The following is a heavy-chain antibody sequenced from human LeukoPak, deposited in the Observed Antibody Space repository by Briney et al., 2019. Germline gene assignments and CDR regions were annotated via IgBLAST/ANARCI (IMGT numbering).Heavy chain of an antibody. CDR2: ISSSSSTI. CDR1: GFTFSSYS. CDR3: AGVRLFMDYYYYMDV. J-gene: IGHJ6*03. D-gene: IGHD2-21*01. V-gene: IGHV3-48*04. Sequence: GGSLRLSCAASGFTFSSYSMNWVRQAPGKGLEWVSYISSSSSTIYYADSVKGRFTISRDNAKNSLYLQMNSLRAEDTAVYYCAGVRLFMDYYYYMDVWGKGTTVTVSS.